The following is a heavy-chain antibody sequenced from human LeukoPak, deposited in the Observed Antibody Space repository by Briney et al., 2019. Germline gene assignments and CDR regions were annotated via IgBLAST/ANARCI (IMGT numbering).Heavy chain of an antibody. Sequence: SETLSLTCTVSGGSISSGDYYWSWIRQPPGKGLGWIGYIYYSGSTYYNPSLKSRVTISVDTSKNQFSLKLSSVTAADTAVYYCARRITMVRGVITDAFDIWGQGTMVTVSS. D-gene: IGHD3-10*01. CDR2: IYYSGST. J-gene: IGHJ3*02. CDR3: ARRITMVRGVITDAFDI. CDR1: GGSISSGDYY. V-gene: IGHV4-30-4*01.